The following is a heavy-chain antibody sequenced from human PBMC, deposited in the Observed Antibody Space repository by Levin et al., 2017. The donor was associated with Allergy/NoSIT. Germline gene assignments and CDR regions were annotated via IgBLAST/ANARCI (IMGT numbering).Heavy chain of an antibody. D-gene: IGHD5-24*01. Sequence: GGSLRLSCAASGFTFINFFMGWVRQAPGKGLEWVANIKKDGSEVHYAGFVTGRFTISRDNAKNSLYLQMNDLRVEDTAVYFCARSQYLQFDVFNLWGRGTMVTVSS. CDR1: GFTFINFF. J-gene: IGHJ3*01. CDR3: ARSQYLQFDVFNL. V-gene: IGHV3-7*04. CDR2: IKKDGSEV.